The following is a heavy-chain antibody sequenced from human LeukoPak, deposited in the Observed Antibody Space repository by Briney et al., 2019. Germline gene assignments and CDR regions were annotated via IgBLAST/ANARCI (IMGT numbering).Heavy chain of an antibody. Sequence: PSETLSLTCTVSGGSISSYYWSWIRQPPGKGLEWIGYIYYSGSTNYNPSLKSRVTISVDTSKNQFSLKLSSVTAADTAVYYCARSYYDSSGYYIPEYFQHWGQGTLVTVSS. CDR2: IYYSGST. J-gene: IGHJ1*01. CDR3: ARSYYDSSGYYIPEYFQH. CDR1: GGSISSYY. D-gene: IGHD3-22*01. V-gene: IGHV4-59*01.